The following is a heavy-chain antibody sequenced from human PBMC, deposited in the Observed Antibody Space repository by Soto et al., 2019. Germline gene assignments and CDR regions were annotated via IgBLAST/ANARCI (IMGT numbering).Heavy chain of an antibody. CDR2: ISSSGNII. CDR1: GFTFSSYG. D-gene: IGHD3-9*01. J-gene: IGHJ4*02. CDR3: QTGSTPTFDY. Sequence: GGSLRLSCAASGFTFSSYGMNWVRQAPGKGLEWVSYISSSGNIISYADSVKGRFTISRDNAKNSLYLQMNSLRAEDTALYYCQTGSTPTFDYWGQGTLVTVSS. V-gene: IGHV3-48*03.